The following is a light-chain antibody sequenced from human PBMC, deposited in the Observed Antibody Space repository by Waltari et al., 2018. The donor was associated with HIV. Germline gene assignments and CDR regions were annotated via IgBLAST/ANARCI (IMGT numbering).Light chain of an antibody. CDR1: SSDVGNYNL. V-gene: IGLV2-23*02. Sequence: QSALAQPASVSDSPGQSITISCTGTSSDVGNYNLVSWYQQHPGKVPKLIIYEVTKRPSGVSNRVSGSKSCNTASLTISGLQADDEADYYCCSYAASRSVVFGGGTKLTVL. J-gene: IGLJ2*01. CDR3: CSYAASRSVV. CDR2: EVT.